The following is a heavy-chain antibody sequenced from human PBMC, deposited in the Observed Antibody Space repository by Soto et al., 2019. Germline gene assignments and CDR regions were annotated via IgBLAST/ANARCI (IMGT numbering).Heavy chain of an antibody. CDR1: GGSFSGYY. V-gene: IGHV4-34*01. CDR2: INHSGST. J-gene: IGHJ4*02. D-gene: IGHD2-2*01. Sequence: SETLSLTCAVYGGSFSGYYWTWIRQPPGTGLEWIGEINHSGSTNYNPSLKSRVTISVDTSKNQFSLKLTSVTAADTAVYYCARAYRTHQLLLDYWGQGTLVTVSS. CDR3: ARAYRTHQLLLDY.